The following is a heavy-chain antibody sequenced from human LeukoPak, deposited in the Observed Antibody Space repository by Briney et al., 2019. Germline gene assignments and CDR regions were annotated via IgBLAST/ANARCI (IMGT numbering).Heavy chain of an antibody. CDR2: ISGSGGIT. Sequence: PGGSLRLACAASGFTFSSYAMSWVRQAPGKGREWVSAISGSGGITYYADSVKGRFTISRYNSKNTLYLQMNILRADDTSLYYCANSTPVRAFDIWGQGTMVTVSS. CDR3: ANSTPVRAFDI. J-gene: IGHJ3*02. D-gene: IGHD2-15*01. CDR1: GFTFSSYA. V-gene: IGHV3-23*01.